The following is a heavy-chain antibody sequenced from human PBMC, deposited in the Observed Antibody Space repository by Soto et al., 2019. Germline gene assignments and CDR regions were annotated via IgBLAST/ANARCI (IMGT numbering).Heavy chain of an antibody. CDR1: GYTFTSYS. V-gene: IGHV1-3*01. CDR2: INAGNGNT. J-gene: IGHJ4*02. D-gene: IGHD2-15*01. CDR3: ARDLYRGGSNAGY. Sequence: ASVKVSCKASGYTFTSYSMHWVRQAPGQRLEWMGWINAGNGNTKYSQKFQGRVTITRDTSASTAYMELSSLRSEDTAVYYCARDLYRGGSNAGYWGQGTLVTVSS.